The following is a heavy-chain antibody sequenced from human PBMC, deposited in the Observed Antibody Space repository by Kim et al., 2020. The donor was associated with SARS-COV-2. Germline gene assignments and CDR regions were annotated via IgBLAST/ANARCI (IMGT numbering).Heavy chain of an antibody. J-gene: IGHJ3*01. Sequence: DYDTKYRPSFQGQVTISADKSISTVYLQWSSLKASDTAMYYCARGVDSFDLWGQGTMVTVSS. CDR2: DYDT. V-gene: IGHV5-51*01. CDR3: ARGVDSFDL.